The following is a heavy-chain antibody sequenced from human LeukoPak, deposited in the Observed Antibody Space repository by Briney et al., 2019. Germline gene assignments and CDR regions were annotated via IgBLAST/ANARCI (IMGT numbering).Heavy chain of an antibody. J-gene: IGHJ4*02. CDR2: ITSKAYGGTT. D-gene: IGHD3-22*01. CDR1: GFTFGDYA. CDR3: TRTYYDSSGYLFDY. Sequence: GGSLRLSCTASGFTFGDYAMSWVRQAPGKGLEWLGFITSKAYGGTTEYAASVKGRFTISRDDSKSVAYLQMNSLKTEDTAVYYCTRTYYDSSGYLFDYWGQGTLVTVSS. V-gene: IGHV3-49*04.